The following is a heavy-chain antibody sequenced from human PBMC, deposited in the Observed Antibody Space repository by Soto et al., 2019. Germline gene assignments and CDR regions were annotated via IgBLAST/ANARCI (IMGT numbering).Heavy chain of an antibody. CDR3: ARGRRYSYETGGMDV. D-gene: IGHD5-18*01. CDR1: GGSVSSGSYY. V-gene: IGHV4-61*01. Sequence: SETLSLTCTVSGGSVSSGSYYWSWIRQPPGKGLEWIGYIYYSGSTNYNPSLKSRVTISVDTSKNQFSLKLSSVTAADTAVYYCARGRRYSYETGGMDVWGQGTTVTVSS. CDR2: IYYSGST. J-gene: IGHJ6*02.